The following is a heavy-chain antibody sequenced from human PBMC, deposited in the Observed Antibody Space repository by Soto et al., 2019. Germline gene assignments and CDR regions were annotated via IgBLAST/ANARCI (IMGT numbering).Heavy chain of an antibody. D-gene: IGHD3-10*01. J-gene: IGHJ4*02. CDR2: IYYSGST. Sequence: LSLTCTVSGGSISSSSYYWGWIRQPPGKGLEWIGSIYYSGSTYYNPSLKSRVTISVDTSKNQFSLKLSSVTAADTAVYYCARRGSGSYSDYWGQGTLVTVSS. V-gene: IGHV4-39*01. CDR3: ARRGSGSYSDY. CDR1: GGSISSSSYY.